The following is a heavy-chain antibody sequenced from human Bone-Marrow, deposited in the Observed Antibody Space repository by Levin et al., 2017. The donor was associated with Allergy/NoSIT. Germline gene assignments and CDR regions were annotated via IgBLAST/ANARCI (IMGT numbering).Heavy chain of an antibody. J-gene: IGHJ4*02. Sequence: RAGGSLRLSCVASGFRFSDYVLNWVRQAPGKGLEWVSVISGSGENTYYADSVKGRFTISRDPSKNTLYLQMNTLSAEDTAVYYCVRTPGALVVTPYYDFWGQGTLVTVSS. CDR2: ISGSGENT. V-gene: IGHV3-23*01. CDR1: GFRFSDYV. CDR3: VRTPGALVVTPYYDF. D-gene: IGHD2-21*01.